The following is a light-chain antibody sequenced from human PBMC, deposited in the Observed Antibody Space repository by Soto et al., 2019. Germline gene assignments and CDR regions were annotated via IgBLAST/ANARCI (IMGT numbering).Light chain of an antibody. Sequence: EIVLTQSPGTLSFSPGERATLSCRSSQSVSSSYLAWYQKKPGQAPRLLIYGASSRATGIPDRFSGSGSGTDFNLTISRLETEDFAVYECQQYGSSTTTCCQVTKGDIK. V-gene: IGKV3-20*01. CDR2: GAS. J-gene: IGKJ1*01. CDR1: QSVSSSY. CDR3: QQYGSSTTT.